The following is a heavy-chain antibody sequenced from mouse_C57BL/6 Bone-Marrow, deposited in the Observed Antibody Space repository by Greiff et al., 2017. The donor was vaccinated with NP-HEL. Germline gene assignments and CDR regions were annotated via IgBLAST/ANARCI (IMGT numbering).Heavy chain of an antibody. CDR2: IDPETGGT. CDR1: GYTFTDYE. J-gene: IGHJ1*03. V-gene: IGHV1-15*01. D-gene: IGHD1-1*01. CDR3: TRMRGLYYYGSSYDWYFDV. Sequence: QVQLQQSGAELVRPGASVTLSCKASGYTFTDYEMHWVKQTPVHGLEWIGAIDPETGGTAYNQKFKGKAILTADKSSSPAYMELRSLTSEDSAVYYCTRMRGLYYYGSSYDWYFDVWGTGTTVTVSS.